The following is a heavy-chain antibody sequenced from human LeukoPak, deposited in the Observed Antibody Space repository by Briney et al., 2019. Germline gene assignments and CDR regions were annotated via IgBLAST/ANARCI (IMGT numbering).Heavy chain of an antibody. CDR3: TRGDYYDSSGYLFDY. CDR1: GFTFGDYA. Sequence: GGSLRLSCTASGFTFGDYAMSWVRQAPGKGLEWVGFIRSKAYGGTTEYAASVKGRFTISRDDSKSIAYLQMNSLKTEDTAVYYCTRGDYYDSSGYLFDYWGQGTLVTVSS. J-gene: IGHJ4*02. CDR2: IRSKAYGGTT. D-gene: IGHD3-22*01. V-gene: IGHV3-49*04.